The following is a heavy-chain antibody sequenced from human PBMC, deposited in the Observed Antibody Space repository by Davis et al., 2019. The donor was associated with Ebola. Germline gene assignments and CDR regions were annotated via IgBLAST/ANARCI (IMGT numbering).Heavy chain of an antibody. Sequence: AASVKVSCKASGYTFTNYGISWVRQAPGQGLEWMGWISPYNGNTNHAQNLQGRVTMTTDTSTSTAYMELRSLRSDDTAVYYCARESTVTTRYYYYGMDVWGKGTTVTVSS. CDR1: GYTFTNYG. V-gene: IGHV1-18*01. D-gene: IGHD4-11*01. CDR3: ARESTVTTRYYYYGMDV. CDR2: ISPYNGNT. J-gene: IGHJ6*04.